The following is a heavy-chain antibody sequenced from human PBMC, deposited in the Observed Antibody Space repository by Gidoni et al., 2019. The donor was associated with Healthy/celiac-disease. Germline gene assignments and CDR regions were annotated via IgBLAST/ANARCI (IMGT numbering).Heavy chain of an antibody. V-gene: IGHV3-23*01. J-gene: IGHJ4*02. CDR1: GFTFSSYA. Sequence: EVQLLESGGGLVQTGGSLRLSCAASGFTFSSYAMSLVRQAPGKGLEWVSAISGSGGSTYYADSVKGRFTISRDNSKNTLYLQMNSLRAEDTAVYYCAKEGTDHTTYYYDSSGYYEYYFDYWGQGTLVTVSS. D-gene: IGHD3-22*01. CDR2: ISGSGGST. CDR3: AKEGTDHTTYYYDSSGYYEYYFDY.